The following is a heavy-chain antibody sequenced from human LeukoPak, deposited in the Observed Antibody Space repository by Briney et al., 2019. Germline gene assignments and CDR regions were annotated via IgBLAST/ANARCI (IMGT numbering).Heavy chain of an antibody. J-gene: IGHJ4*02. CDR3: ARGRVAAAGPAVDY. V-gene: IGHV4-4*07. D-gene: IGHD6-13*01. CDR2: IYTSGST. CDR1: GGSISSYY. Sequence: PSETLSLTCTVSGGSISSYYWSWIRQPAGKGLEWIGRIYTSGSTNYNPSLKSRVTISVDTSRNQFSLKLSSVTAADTAVYYCARGRVAAAGPAVDYWGQGTLVTVSS.